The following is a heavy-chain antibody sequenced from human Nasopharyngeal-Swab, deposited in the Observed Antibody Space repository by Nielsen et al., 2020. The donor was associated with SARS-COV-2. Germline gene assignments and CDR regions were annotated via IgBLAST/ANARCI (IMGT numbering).Heavy chain of an antibody. CDR2: IKSKTDGGTT. CDR1: GFTFSNAW. J-gene: IGHJ4*02. D-gene: IGHD6-19*01. Sequence: GESLKISCAASGFTFSNAWMSWVRQAPGKGLEWVGRIKSKTDGGTTDYAAPVKGRFTISRDDSKNTVYLQMNSLKTEDTAVYYCKDIAVAGREYWGQGTLVTVSS. CDR3: KDIAVAGREY. V-gene: IGHV3-15*01.